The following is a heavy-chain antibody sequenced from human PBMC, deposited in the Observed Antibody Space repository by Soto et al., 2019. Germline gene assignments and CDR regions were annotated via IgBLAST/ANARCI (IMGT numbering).Heavy chain of an antibody. Sequence: GGSLRLSCAASGFTFSDYYMSWIRQAPGKGLEWVSYISSSGSTIYYADSVKGRFTISRDNAKNSLYLQMNSLRAEDMAVYYCARAHIRLGYYSSTSCLDYYYYGMYVWGQATKGTVS. CDR1: GFTFSDYY. V-gene: IGHV3-11*01. CDR3: ARAHIRLGYYSSTSCLDYYYYGMYV. J-gene: IGHJ6*02. CDR2: ISSSGSTI. D-gene: IGHD2-2*01.